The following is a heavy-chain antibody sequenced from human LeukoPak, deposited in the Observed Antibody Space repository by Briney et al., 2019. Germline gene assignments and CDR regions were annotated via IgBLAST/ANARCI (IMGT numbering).Heavy chain of an antibody. J-gene: IGHJ4*02. CDR1: GFTFSSYG. CDR2: ISYDGSNK. Sequence: GGSLRLSCAASGFTFSSYGMHWVRQAPGKGLEWVAVISYDGSNKYYADSVKGRFSISRDNSKNTPYLQMNSLRAEDTAVYYCARFCTNGVCYTDGYWGQGTLVTVSS. CDR3: ARFCTNGVCYTDGY. D-gene: IGHD2-8*01. V-gene: IGHV3-30*03.